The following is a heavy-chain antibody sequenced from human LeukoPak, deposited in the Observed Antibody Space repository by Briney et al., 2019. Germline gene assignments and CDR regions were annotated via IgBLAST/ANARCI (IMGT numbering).Heavy chain of an antibody. CDR3: ARVGYDSSGYFVDY. CDR1: GGSISSYY. V-gene: IGHV4-59*01. J-gene: IGHJ4*02. D-gene: IGHD3-22*01. Sequence: SETLSLTRTVSGGSISSYYWSWIRQPPGKGLEWIGYIYYSGSTNYNPSLKSRVTISVDTSKNQFSLKLSSVTAADTAVYYCARVGYDSSGYFVDYWGQGTLVTVSS. CDR2: IYYSGST.